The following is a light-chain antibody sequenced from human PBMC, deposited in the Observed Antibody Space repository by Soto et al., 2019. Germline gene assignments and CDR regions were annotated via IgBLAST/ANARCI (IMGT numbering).Light chain of an antibody. J-gene: IGLJ2*01. V-gene: IGLV2-14*01. CDR1: SSDVGGYNY. Sequence: QSVLTQPASVSGSPGQSITISCTGTSSDVGGYNYVSWYQQHPGKAPKLMFYDVSNRPSGVSNRFSGSKSGNTASLTISGLQAEDEADYYCSSYAASGTLVFGAGTKLTVL. CDR3: SSYAASGTLV. CDR2: DVS.